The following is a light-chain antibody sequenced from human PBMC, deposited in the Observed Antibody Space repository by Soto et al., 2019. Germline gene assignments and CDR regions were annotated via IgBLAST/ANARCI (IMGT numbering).Light chain of an antibody. CDR3: QQRSNWPPIT. V-gene: IGKV3-11*01. CDR2: DAS. CDR1: PRISTN. Sequence: IVSTQGPTTLSVSPGEGATPSCEASPRISTNLAWYQQTPGQAPRLLIYDASNRATGIPARFSGSGSGTDFTLTISSLEPEDFAVYYCQQRSNWPPITFGQGTRLEIK. J-gene: IGKJ5*01.